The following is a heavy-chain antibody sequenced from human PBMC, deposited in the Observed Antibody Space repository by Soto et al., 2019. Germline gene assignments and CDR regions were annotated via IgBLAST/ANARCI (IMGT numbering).Heavy chain of an antibody. D-gene: IGHD4-17*01. CDR1: GGSISSVSNH. V-gene: IGHV4-39*01. CDR3: ATHPPYGPLDH. CDR2: IYYSENT. Sequence: SETLSLTCTVSGGSISSVSNHWGWIRQPPGKGLEWIGNIYYSENTYYNPSLKSRVTISVDTSKNQFSLRLTSVTAADTAVYYCATHPPYGPLDHWGQGTLVTVSS. J-gene: IGHJ4*02.